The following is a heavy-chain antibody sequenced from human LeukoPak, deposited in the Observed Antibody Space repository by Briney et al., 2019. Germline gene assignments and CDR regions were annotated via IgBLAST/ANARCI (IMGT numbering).Heavy chain of an antibody. Sequence: GGSLRLSCAASGFTFSSYAMSWVRQAPGKGLEWVSAISDSGGSTYYADSVKGRFTISRDNSKNTLYLQMNSPRAEDTAVYYCAKSDFWSGYEYYFDYWGQGTLVTVSS. V-gene: IGHV3-23*01. CDR3: AKSDFWSGYEYYFDY. J-gene: IGHJ4*02. CDR1: GFTFSSYA. D-gene: IGHD3-3*01. CDR2: ISDSGGST.